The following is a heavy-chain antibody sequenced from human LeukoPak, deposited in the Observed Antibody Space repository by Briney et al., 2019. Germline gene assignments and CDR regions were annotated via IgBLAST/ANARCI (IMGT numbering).Heavy chain of an antibody. CDR1: GFTFSDYE. V-gene: IGHV3-48*03. CDR2: ISSSGSTM. J-gene: IGHJ4*02. Sequence: PGGSLRLSCAASGFTFSDYEVIWVRQTPGKGLEWISYISSSGSTMYYAESVKGRFTISRDSAENSLYLQMSSLRAEDTAVYYCAREDRRDGYNFDYWGQGTLVTVSS. CDR3: AREDRRDGYNFDY. D-gene: IGHD5-24*01.